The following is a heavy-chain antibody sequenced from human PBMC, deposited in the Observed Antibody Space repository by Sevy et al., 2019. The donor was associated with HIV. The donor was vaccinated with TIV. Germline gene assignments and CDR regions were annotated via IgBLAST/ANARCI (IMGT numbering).Heavy chain of an antibody. CDR3: AREAAEGPYSSSWYSNWFDP. D-gene: IGHD6-13*01. CDR1: VLTFSNYA. Sequence: GGSLRLSCAASVLTFSNYAMHWVRQAPGKGLEWVAVISYDGSNKYYADSVKGRSTISRDNSKNTLFLQMKSLRAEDTAIYYCAREAAEGPYSSSWYSNWFDPWGQGTLVTVSS. CDR2: ISYDGSNK. V-gene: IGHV3-30*04. J-gene: IGHJ5*02.